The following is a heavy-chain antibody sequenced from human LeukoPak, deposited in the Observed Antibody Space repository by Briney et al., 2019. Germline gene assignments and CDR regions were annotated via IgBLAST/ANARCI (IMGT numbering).Heavy chain of an antibody. CDR3: ATLGAVRGADYYYYYMDV. Sequence: ASVKVSCKASGYTFTGYYMHWVRQAPGQGLEWMGWINPNSGGTNHAQKFQGSVTMTRDTSISTVYMELSRLRSDDTAVYYCATLGAVRGADYYYYYMDVWGKGTTVTVSS. CDR2: INPNSGGT. V-gene: IGHV1-2*02. J-gene: IGHJ6*03. D-gene: IGHD3-10*01. CDR1: GYTFTGYY.